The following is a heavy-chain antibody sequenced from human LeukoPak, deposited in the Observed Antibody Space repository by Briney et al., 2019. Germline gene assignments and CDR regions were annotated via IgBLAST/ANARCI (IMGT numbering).Heavy chain of an antibody. D-gene: IGHD6-19*01. CDR3: ARGWSSGRYNYYYMDV. Sequence: SVKVSCKASGGTFSSYAISWVRQAPGQGLERMGGIIPIFGTANYAQKFQGRVTITADESTSTAYMELSSLRSEDTAVYYCARGWSSGRYNYYYMDVWGKGTTVTVSS. CDR2: IIPIFGTA. J-gene: IGHJ6*03. V-gene: IGHV1-69*13. CDR1: GGTFSSYA.